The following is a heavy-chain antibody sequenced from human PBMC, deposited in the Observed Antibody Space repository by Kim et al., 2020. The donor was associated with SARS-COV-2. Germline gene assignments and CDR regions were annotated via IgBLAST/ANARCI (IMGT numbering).Heavy chain of an antibody. V-gene: IGHV4-39*01. CDR1: GGSISSSSYY. CDR2: IYYSGST. D-gene: IGHD6-13*01. J-gene: IGHJ4*02. Sequence: SETLSLTCTVSGGSISSSSYYWGWIRQPPGKGLEWIGSIYYSGSTYYNPSLKSRVTISVDTSKNQFSLKLSSVTAADTAVYYCARRQSSSWYGFFDYWGQGTLVTVSS. CDR3: ARRQSSSWYGFFDY.